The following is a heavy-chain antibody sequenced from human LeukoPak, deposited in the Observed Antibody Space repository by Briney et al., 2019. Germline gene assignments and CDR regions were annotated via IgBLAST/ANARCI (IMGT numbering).Heavy chain of an antibody. CDR1: GYTFTSYG. D-gene: IGHD3-22*01. Sequence: ASVKVSCKASGYTFTSYGISWVRQAPGQGLEWMGWISAYNGNTNYAQKLQGRVTMTTDTSTSTAYMELRSLRSDDTAVYYCARDRPTFTMIVVANNIPYYYYGMDVWGQGTTATVSS. CDR2: ISAYNGNT. J-gene: IGHJ6*02. V-gene: IGHV1-18*01. CDR3: ARDRPTFTMIVVANNIPYYYYGMDV.